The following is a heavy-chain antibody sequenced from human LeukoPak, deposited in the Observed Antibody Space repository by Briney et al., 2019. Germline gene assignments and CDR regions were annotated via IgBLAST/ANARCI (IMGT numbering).Heavy chain of an antibody. CDR3: ARGRVDILTGRDYYYYGMDV. V-gene: IGHV4-34*01. CDR2: INHSGST. J-gene: IGHJ6*04. CDR1: GGSFSGYY. Sequence: SETLSLTCAVYGGSFSGYYWSWIRQPPGKGLEWIGEINHSGSTNHNPSLKSRVTISVDTSKNQFSLKPSSVTAADTAVYYCARGRVDILTGRDYYYYGMDVWGKGTTVTVSS. D-gene: IGHD3-9*01.